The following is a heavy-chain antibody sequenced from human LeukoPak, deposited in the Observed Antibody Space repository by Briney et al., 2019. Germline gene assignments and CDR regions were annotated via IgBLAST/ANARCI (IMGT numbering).Heavy chain of an antibody. Sequence: VASVTVSFTASGYTFTVYYMHWVRPAPGQGLEWMGWINPNSGGTNYAQKFQGWVTMTRDTSISTAYMELSRLRSGDTAVYYCARDLGDLVRGVISGWFDPWGQGTLVTVSS. CDR3: ARDLGDLVRGVISGWFDP. V-gene: IGHV1-2*04. J-gene: IGHJ5*02. CDR2: INPNSGGT. D-gene: IGHD3-10*01. CDR1: GYTFTVYY.